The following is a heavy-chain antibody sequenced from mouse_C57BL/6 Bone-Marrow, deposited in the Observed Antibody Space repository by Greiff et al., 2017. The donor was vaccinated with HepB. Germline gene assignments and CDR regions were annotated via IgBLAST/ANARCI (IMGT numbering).Heavy chain of an antibody. J-gene: IGHJ4*01. CDR1: GFNIKNTY. Sequence: DVKLQESVAELVRPGASVKLSCTASGFNIKNTYMHWVKQRPEQGLEWIGRIDPANGNTKYAPKFQGKATITADTSSNTAYLQLSSLTSEDTAIYYCASRPRYDGYYYAMDYWGQGTSVTVSS. CDR3: ASRPRYDGYYYAMDY. V-gene: IGHV14-3*01. D-gene: IGHD2-12*01. CDR2: IDPANGNT.